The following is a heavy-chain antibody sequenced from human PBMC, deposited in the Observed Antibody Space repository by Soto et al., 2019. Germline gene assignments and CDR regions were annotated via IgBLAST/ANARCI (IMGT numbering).Heavy chain of an antibody. J-gene: IGHJ6*02. CDR3: ARDNSILPGYPNYYYYYGMDV. CDR1: GFTFSSYG. CDR2: IWYDGSNK. D-gene: IGHD3-9*01. Sequence: QVQLVESGGGVVQPGRSLRLSCAASGFTFSSYGMHWVRQAPGKGLEWVAVIWYDGSNKYYADSVKGRFTISRDNSKNTLYLQMTSLRAEDTDVYYCARDNSILPGYPNYYYYYGMDVWGQGTTVTVSS. V-gene: IGHV3-33*01.